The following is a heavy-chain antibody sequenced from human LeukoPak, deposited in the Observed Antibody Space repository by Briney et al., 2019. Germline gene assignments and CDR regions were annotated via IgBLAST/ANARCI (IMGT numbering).Heavy chain of an antibody. V-gene: IGHV5-51*01. J-gene: IGHJ5*02. Sequence: HGESLKISCKGSGYSFTSSWIGWVRQMPGKGLEWMGIIYPGDSDTRYSPSFQGQVTISADKSISTAYLQWSSLKASDTAMYYCARGSYGDYVEGWFDPWGQGTLVTVSS. CDR1: GYSFTSSW. CDR2: IYPGDSDT. D-gene: IGHD4-17*01. CDR3: ARGSYGDYVEGWFDP.